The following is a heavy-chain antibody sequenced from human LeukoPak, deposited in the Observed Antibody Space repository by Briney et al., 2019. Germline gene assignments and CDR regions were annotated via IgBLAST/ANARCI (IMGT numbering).Heavy chain of an antibody. CDR2: INPSGGST. CDR3: ARERATRRSSGYYYHAFDI. Sequence: ASVKVSCKASGYTFTSYYMHWVRQAPGQGLEWMGIINPSGGSTSYAQKFQGRVTMTRDMSTSTVYTELSSLRSEDTAFYYFARERATRRSSGYYYHAFDIWGQGTMVTVSS. CDR1: GYTFTSYY. J-gene: IGHJ3*02. V-gene: IGHV1-46*01. D-gene: IGHD3-22*01.